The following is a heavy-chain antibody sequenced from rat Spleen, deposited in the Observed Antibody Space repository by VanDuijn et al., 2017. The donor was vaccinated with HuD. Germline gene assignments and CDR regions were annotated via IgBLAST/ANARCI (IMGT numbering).Heavy chain of an antibody. CDR3: ARGGYNYGWFAY. CDR2: ISTGGGTT. J-gene: IGHJ3*01. CDR1: GFTYSNYV. V-gene: IGHV5S13*01. Sequence: EVQLVESGGGLVQPGRSLKLSCAASGFTYSNYVMAWVSQAPTKGLEGVASISTGGGTTYYRDSVKGRFTISRDNAKNTLYLQMDSLRSEDTATYYCARGGYNYGWFAYWGQGTLVTVSS. D-gene: IGHD1-9*01.